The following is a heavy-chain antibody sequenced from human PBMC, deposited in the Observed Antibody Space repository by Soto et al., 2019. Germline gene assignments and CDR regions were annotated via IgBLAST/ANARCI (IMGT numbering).Heavy chain of an antibody. D-gene: IGHD6-19*01. V-gene: IGHV1-3*01. J-gene: IGHJ4*02. CDR2: INAGNGNT. Sequence: ASVKVSCKASGYTCTNYAMDWVRQAPGQRLEWMGWINAGNGNTKYSQKFQGRVTITRDTSASTAYMELSSLRSEDTAVYYCASSIAVAGKGGANYWGQGTLVTVSS. CDR1: GYTCTNYA. CDR3: ASSIAVAGKGGANY.